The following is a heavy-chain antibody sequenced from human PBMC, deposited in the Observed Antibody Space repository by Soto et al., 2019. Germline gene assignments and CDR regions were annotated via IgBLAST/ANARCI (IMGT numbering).Heavy chain of an antibody. CDR2: INAGNGNT. D-gene: IGHD2-2*01. Sequence: ASVKVSCKASGYTFTTYAMHWVRQAPGQRLEWMGWINAGNGNTKYSQKFQGRVTITRDTSASTAYMELSSLRSEDTAVYYCASSVVVPAARYYYYGMDVWGQGTTVTVSS. CDR1: GYTFTTYA. J-gene: IGHJ6*02. V-gene: IGHV1-3*01. CDR3: ASSVVVPAARYYYYGMDV.